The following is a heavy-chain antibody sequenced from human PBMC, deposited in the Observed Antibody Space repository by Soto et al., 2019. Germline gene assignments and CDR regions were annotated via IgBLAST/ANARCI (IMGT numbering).Heavy chain of an antibody. Sequence: PSETLSLTXAVSGYSIGSGYYWAWIRQSPGKGLEWIGSIYHAGSVYYNPSLNGRVALSMDTSKNHFSLKLTSVTAADTAVYYCARTFDYYGMDVWGQGTTVTVSS. CDR3: ARTFDYYGMDV. CDR1: GYSIGSGYY. J-gene: IGHJ6*02. CDR2: IYHAGSV. V-gene: IGHV4-38-2*01.